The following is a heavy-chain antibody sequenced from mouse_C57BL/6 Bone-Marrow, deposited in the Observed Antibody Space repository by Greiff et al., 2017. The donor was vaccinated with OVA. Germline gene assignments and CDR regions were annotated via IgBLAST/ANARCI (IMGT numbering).Heavy chain of an antibody. D-gene: IGHD1-1*01. CDR1: GYTFTSYW. CDR3: ARKDGSSYYYAMDY. J-gene: IGHJ4*01. CDR2: IHPNSGST. Sequence: VQLQQPGAELVKPGASVKLSCKASGYTFTSYWMHWVKQRPGQGLEWIGIIHPNSGSTNYNEKFKSKATLTVDKSSSTAYMQLSSLTSEDSAVYYCARKDGSSYYYAMDYWGQGTSVTVSS. V-gene: IGHV1-64*01.